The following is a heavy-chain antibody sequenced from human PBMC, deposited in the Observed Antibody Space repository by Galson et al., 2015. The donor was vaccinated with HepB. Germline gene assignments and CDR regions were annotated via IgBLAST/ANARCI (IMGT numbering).Heavy chain of an antibody. J-gene: IGHJ4*02. CDR2: IDWDDDK. CDR1: GFSLSTSGMC. V-gene: IGHV2-70*12. Sequence: PALVKPTQTLTLTCTFSGFSLSTSGMCVSWIRQPPGKALEWLARIDWDDDKYYSTSLKSRLTITKDTSKNQVVLTMTNMDPVDTATYYCAHSGEAGSLGYWGQGTLVTVSS. CDR3: AHSGEAGSLGY. D-gene: IGHD3-10*01.